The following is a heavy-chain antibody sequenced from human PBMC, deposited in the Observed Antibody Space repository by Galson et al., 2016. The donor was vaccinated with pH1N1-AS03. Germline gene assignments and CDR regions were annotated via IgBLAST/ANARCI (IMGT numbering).Heavy chain of an antibody. CDR3: TRHPRRAAGGLGGCDP. V-gene: IGHV3-73*01. Sequence: SLRLSCAASGFNFSASAMHWVRQTSGKGLEWIGRIRDKAYNYATEYAAPVRGRFTISKDDSKNTAFLQMNSLKIEETAVYYCTRHPRRAAGGLGGCDPWGQGTLVTVSS. CDR2: IRDKAYNYAT. CDR1: GFNFSASA. D-gene: IGHD6-13*01. J-gene: IGHJ5*02.